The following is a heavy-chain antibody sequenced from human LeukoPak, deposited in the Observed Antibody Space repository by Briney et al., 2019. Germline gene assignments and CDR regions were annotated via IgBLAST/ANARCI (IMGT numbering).Heavy chain of an antibody. CDR1: GFTISSYW. CDR3: AKDRPLSANWFDP. Sequence: PGGSLRLSCAASGFTISSYWMSWVRQAPGKGLEWVSVIYSGGSTYYADSVKGRFTISRDNSKNTLYLQMNSLRAEDTAVYYCAKDRPLSANWFDPWGQGTLVTVSS. V-gene: IGHV3-23*03. D-gene: IGHD6-25*01. CDR2: IYSGGST. J-gene: IGHJ5*02.